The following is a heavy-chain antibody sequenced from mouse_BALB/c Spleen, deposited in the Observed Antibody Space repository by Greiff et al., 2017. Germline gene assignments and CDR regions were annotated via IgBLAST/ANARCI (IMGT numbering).Heavy chain of an antibody. Sequence: QVQLQQSGAELARPGASVKLSCKASGYTFTSYWMQWVKQRPGQGLEWIGAIYPGDGDTRYTQKFKGKATLTADESSSTAYMQLSSLASEDSAVYYCASEGIYYGYDDAMDYWGQGTSGTVSS. CDR1: GYTFTSYW. D-gene: IGHD2-2*01. CDR3: ASEGIYYGYDDAMDY. J-gene: IGHJ4*01. V-gene: IGHV1-87*01. CDR2: IYPGDGDT.